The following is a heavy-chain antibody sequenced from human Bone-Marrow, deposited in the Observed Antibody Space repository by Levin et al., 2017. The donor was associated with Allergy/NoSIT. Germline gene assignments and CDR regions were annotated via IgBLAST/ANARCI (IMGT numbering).Heavy chain of an antibody. V-gene: IGHV4-59*01. J-gene: IGHJ4*02. D-gene: IGHD3-3*01. CDR3: ARGRFYDFWSGPSMTAALFDY. CDR1: GGSISSYY. CDR2: IYYSGST. Sequence: SETLSLTCTVSGGSISSYYWSWIRQPPGKGLEWIGYIYYSGSTNYNPSLKSRVTISVDTSKNQFSLKLSSVTAADTAVYYCARGRFYDFWSGPSMTAALFDYWGQGTLVTVSS.